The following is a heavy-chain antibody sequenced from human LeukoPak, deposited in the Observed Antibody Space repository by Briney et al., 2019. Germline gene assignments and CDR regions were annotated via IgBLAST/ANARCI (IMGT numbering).Heavy chain of an antibody. V-gene: IGHV4-4*07. CDR3: AREGSTSGDYYGMDV. Sequence: SETLSLTCTVSGGSISSYYWSWIRQPAGKGLEWIGRICTSGSTNYNPSLKSRVTMSVDTSKNQFSLKLSSVTAADTAVYYCAREGSTSGDYYGMDVWGQGTTVTVSS. CDR1: GGSISSYY. D-gene: IGHD2-2*01. CDR2: ICTSGST. J-gene: IGHJ6*02.